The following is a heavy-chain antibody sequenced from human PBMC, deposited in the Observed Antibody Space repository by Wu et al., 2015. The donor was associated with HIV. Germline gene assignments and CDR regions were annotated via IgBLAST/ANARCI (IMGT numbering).Heavy chain of an antibody. Sequence: VQLVQSGAEAKKPGSSVKVSCKVSGGTFSYYGISWVRQALGQGLEWMGAIVPMIDIVDYAQKFQGRVTLTADKSTSTAYMELRRLRSEDTALYYCAKERQRDFNFVTGPPESYFDSWAREVCSSFPQ. J-gene: IGHJ5*01. CDR1: GGTFSYYG. CDR2: IVPMIDIV. V-gene: IGHV1-69*04. D-gene: IGHD3/OR15-3a*01. CDR3: AKERQRDFNFVTGPPESYFDS.